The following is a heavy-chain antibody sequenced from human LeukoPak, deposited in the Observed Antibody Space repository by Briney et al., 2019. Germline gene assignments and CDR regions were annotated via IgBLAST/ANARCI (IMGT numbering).Heavy chain of an antibody. Sequence: GGSLRLSCAASGFTFSDYYMSWIRQAPGNGLEWVSYISSSGSTIYYADSVKGRFTISGDNSKNTLYLQMNSLRAEDTAVYYCAKEGDGYNTFDYWGQGTLVTVSS. CDR2: ISSSGSTI. CDR1: GFTFSDYY. CDR3: AKEGDGYNTFDY. V-gene: IGHV3-11*04. D-gene: IGHD5-24*01. J-gene: IGHJ4*02.